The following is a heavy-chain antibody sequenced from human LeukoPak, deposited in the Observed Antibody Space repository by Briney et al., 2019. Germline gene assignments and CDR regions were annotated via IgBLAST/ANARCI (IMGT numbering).Heavy chain of an antibody. CDR1: GFTFSSFS. CDR2: ISSTSDTI. V-gene: IGHV3-48*02. D-gene: IGHD3-10*01. J-gene: IGHJ4*02. CDR3: ARKGPLDYFDSGVDY. Sequence: GGSLRRSCAGSGFTFSSFSMSWVRQAPGRGLEWLSYISSTSDTIHYADSVKGRFTISRDNAKKSLYLQMNSLRDEDTAVYYCARKGPLDYFDSGVDYWGQGTQVTVSS.